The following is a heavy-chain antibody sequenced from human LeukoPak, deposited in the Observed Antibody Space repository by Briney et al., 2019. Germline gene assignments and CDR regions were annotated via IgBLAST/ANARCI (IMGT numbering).Heavy chain of an antibody. CDR3: ARLLMTTSDGNYFDH. CDR2: INYSANT. Sequence: PSETLSLTCTVSGDSIGSNSYYWVWTRQPPGKGLEWIGSINYSANTYYSSSLRSRVTISVDTSRNQFSLKLNSVTAADTAVYSCARLLMTTSDGNYFDHWGQGTLVTVSS. J-gene: IGHJ4*02. CDR1: GDSIGSNSYY. V-gene: IGHV4-39*01. D-gene: IGHD4-11*01.